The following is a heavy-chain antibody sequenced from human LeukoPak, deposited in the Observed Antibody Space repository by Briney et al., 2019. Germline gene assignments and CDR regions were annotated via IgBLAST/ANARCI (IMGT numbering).Heavy chain of an antibody. Sequence: PGGSLRLSCAASGFTFSSYSMNWVRQAPGKGLEWVSSISSSSSYIYYAGSVKGRFTISRDNAKNSLYLQMNSLRAEDTAVYYCASPPPRYCSGGSCYFYWGQGTLVTVSS. V-gene: IGHV3-21*01. CDR3: ASPPPRYCSGGSCYFY. CDR1: GFTFSSYS. J-gene: IGHJ4*02. CDR2: ISSSSSYI. D-gene: IGHD2-15*01.